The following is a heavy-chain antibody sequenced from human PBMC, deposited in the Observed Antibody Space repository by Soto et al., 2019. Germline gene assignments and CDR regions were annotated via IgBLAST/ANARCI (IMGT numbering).Heavy chain of an antibody. CDR1: GFTFSSYW. J-gene: IGHJ4*02. D-gene: IGHD2-2*02. Sequence: EVQLVESVGGLVQPGGSLRLSCAASGFTFSSYWMHWVRQAPGKGLVWVSRINSDGSSTSYADSVKGRFTISRDNAKNTLYLQMNSLRAEDTAVYYCARGGVGRYCSSTSCYTWVFDYWGQGTLVTVSS. V-gene: IGHV3-74*01. CDR3: ARGGVGRYCSSTSCYTWVFDY. CDR2: INSDGSST.